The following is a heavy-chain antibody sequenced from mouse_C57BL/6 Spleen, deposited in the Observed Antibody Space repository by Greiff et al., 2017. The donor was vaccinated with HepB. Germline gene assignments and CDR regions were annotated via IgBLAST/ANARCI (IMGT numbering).Heavy chain of an antibody. D-gene: IGHD2-3*01. CDR3: ARYRDGYYVGLFAY. CDR2: IHPNSGST. Sequence: QVQLQQPGAELVKPGASVKLSCKASGYTFTSYWMHWVKQRPGQGLEWIGMIHPNSGSTNYNEKFKSKATLTVDKSSSTAYMQLSSLTSEDSAVYYCARYRDGYYVGLFAYWGQGTLVTVSA. CDR1: GYTFTSYW. V-gene: IGHV1-64*01. J-gene: IGHJ3*01.